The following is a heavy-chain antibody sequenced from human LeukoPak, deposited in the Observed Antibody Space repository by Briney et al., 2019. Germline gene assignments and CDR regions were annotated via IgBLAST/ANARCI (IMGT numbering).Heavy chain of an antibody. Sequence: ASVKVSCKASGYTFATYAMNWVRQAPGQGLEWMGWINTITGNPTYAQGFTGRFVFSLDTSVSTAYLYINSLKADDTAVYYCARYNYWSYGGSFSYFDYWGQGTLVTVSS. CDR1: GYTFATYA. J-gene: IGHJ4*02. CDR2: INTITGNP. V-gene: IGHV7-4-1*02. D-gene: IGHD3-16*01. CDR3: ARYNYWSYGGSFSYFDY.